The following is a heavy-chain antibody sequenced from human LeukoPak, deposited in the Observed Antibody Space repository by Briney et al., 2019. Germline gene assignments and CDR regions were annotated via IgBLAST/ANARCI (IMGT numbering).Heavy chain of an antibody. V-gene: IGHV7-4-1*02. CDR3: AASTVAYSDAFDI. D-gene: IGHD4-23*01. CDR1: GYTFSSYA. J-gene: IGHJ3*02. Sequence: ASVKVSCTASGYTFSSYAMNWARQAPGQGLEWMGWINTNTGNPTYAQGFTGRFVFSLDTSVSTAYLQISSLKAEDTAVYYCAASTVAYSDAFDIWGQGTMVTVSS. CDR2: INTNTGNP.